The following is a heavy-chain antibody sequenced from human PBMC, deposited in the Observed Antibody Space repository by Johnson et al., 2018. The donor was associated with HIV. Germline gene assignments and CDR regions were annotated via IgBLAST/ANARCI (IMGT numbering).Heavy chain of an antibody. CDR1: GFTFSSYA. D-gene: IGHD3-10*01. CDR3: ARANYYHN. J-gene: IGHJ3*02. CDR2: IKQDGSEK. V-gene: IGHV3-7*01. Sequence: VQLVESGGGVVQPGRSLRLSCAASGFTFSSYAMHWFRQTPGKGLEWVANIKQDGSEKFYVDSVKGRFTISRDNAENSLYLQMNSLRAEDTAVYYCARANYYHNWGQGTMVTVSS.